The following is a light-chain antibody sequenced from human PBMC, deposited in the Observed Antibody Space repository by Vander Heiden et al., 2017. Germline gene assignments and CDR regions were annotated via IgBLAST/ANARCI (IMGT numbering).Light chain of an antibody. CDR3: QQHCTSFT. J-gene: IGKJ5*01. CDR2: SAS. Sequence: EIVLTQSPGTLSLSPGERATLSCRASQSVPNNYLAWYQQKPAQAPRLLIYSASRRADGIPDRFSGSGSGTDFTLTISRLEPEDFAVYSCQQHCTSFTFGQGTRLEIK. CDR1: QSVPNNY. V-gene: IGKV3-20*01.